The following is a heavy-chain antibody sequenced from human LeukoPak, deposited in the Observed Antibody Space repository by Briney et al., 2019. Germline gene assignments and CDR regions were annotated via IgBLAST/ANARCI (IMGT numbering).Heavy chain of an antibody. CDR1: GFTFTAYA. CDR3: AGGYSSGWYAIDY. J-gene: IGHJ4*02. CDR2: INDAGVST. V-gene: IGHV3-23*01. D-gene: IGHD6-19*01. Sequence: GGSLRLSCAASGFTFTAYAMSWVRQAPGKGLEWVSAINDAGVSTYYADSVKGRFTISRDNSKKTLFLQMNSLRAEDTAVYYCAGGYSSGWYAIDYWAREPWSPSPQ.